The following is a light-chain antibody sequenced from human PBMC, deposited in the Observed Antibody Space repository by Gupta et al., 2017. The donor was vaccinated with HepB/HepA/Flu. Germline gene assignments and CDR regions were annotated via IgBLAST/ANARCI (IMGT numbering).Light chain of an antibody. V-gene: IGLV5-45*02. CDR2: YTSDSDK. J-gene: IGLJ3*02. CDR1: SAVNVATYR. Sequence: QAVLTQPSSLSASPGASASLTCTFRSAVNVATYRIYWYQQKPGSPPQFLLSYTSDSDKQQGSGVPSRFSGSKVVSANAGILLISGLQSEDEADYYCMTWHISTWVFGGGTKLTVL. CDR3: MTWHISTWV.